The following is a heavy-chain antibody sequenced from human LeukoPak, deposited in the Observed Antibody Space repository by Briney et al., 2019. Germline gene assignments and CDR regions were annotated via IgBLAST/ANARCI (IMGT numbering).Heavy chain of an antibody. J-gene: IGHJ4*02. Sequence: GGSLRLSCAASGFTFSSYAMHWVRQAPGKGLEWVAVISYDGSNKYYADSVKGRFTISRDNSKNTLYLQMNSLRAEDTAVYYCARYLGRGDYPAPTGYWGQGTLVTVSS. D-gene: IGHD3-16*01. CDR3: ARYLGRGDYPAPTGY. V-gene: IGHV3-30-3*01. CDR1: GFTFSSYA. CDR2: ISYDGSNK.